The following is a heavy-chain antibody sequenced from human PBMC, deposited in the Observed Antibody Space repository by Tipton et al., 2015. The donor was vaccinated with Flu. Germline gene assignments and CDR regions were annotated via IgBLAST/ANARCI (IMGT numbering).Heavy chain of an antibody. CDR2: IYPADSDT. J-gene: IGHJ4*02. CDR3: ARQDCSSSTCYIDY. Sequence: QLVQSGAEVKNPGESLNISCKASGHNFITYWVAWVRQMPGKGLEWMGNIYPADSDTTYSPAFEGQVTIFADKSSTTAYLQWSSLKASDTAMYYCARQDCSSSTCYIDYWGQGTLVTASS. V-gene: IGHV5-51*01. D-gene: IGHD2-2*02. CDR1: GHNFITYW.